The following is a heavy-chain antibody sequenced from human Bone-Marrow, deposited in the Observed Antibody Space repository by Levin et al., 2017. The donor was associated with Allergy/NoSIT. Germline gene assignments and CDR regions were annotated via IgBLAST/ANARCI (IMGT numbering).Heavy chain of an antibody. V-gene: IGHV3-30-3*01. CDR2: ISYDGSNK. CDR1: GFTFSSYA. Sequence: LSLTCAASGFTFSSYAMHWVRQAPGKGLEWVAVISYDGSNKYYADSVKGRFTISRDNSKNTLYLQMNSLRAEDTAVYYCARDRGYSSGWYYFDYWGQGTLVTVSS. CDR3: ARDRGYSSGWYYFDY. D-gene: IGHD6-19*01. J-gene: IGHJ4*02.